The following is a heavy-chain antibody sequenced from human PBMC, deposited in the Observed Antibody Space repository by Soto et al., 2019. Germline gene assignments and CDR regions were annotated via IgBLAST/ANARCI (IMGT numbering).Heavy chain of an antibody. CDR1: GVAYDSYA. CDR3: ARHQGLGELSSLSHFEY. Sequence: SVKVSCKACGVAYDSYASSWVRHAPRQGLEWMGGIIPIFGTANYAQKFQGRVTITADESTSTAYMELSSLRSEDTAVYYCARHQGLGELSSLSHFEYWRQRTLVIVSS. D-gene: IGHD3-16*02. V-gene: IGHV1-69*13. CDR2: IIPIFGTA. J-gene: IGHJ4*02.